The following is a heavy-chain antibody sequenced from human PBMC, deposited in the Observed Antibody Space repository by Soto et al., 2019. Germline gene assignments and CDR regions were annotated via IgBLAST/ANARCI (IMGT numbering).Heavy chain of an antibody. CDR2: IIPILGIA. D-gene: IGHD4-17*01. CDR3: ARHYGAYNGGY. V-gene: IGHV1-69*02. J-gene: IGHJ4*02. Sequence: QVQLVQSGAEVKKPGSSVKVSCKASGGTFSSYTISWVRQAPGQGLEWMGRIIPILGIANYAQKFQGRVTITADKATSTAYMELSSLRSEDTAVYYCARHYGAYNGGYWGQGALVTVSS. CDR1: GGTFSSYT.